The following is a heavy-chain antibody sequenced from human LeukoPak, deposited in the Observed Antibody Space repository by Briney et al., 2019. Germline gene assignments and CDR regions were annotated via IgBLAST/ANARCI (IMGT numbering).Heavy chain of an antibody. V-gene: IGHV3-23*01. CDR1: GFTVSSTS. J-gene: IGHJ4*02. CDR3: AKMAWGYCSSTSCYGLDY. CDR2: ISGSGGST. Sequence: PGGSLRLSCAVFGFTVSSTSMTWDRQAPGKGLEWVSAISGSGGSTYYADSVKGRFTISRDNSKNTLYLQMNSLRAEDTAVYYCAKMAWGYCSSTSCYGLDYWGQGTLVTVSS. D-gene: IGHD2-2*01.